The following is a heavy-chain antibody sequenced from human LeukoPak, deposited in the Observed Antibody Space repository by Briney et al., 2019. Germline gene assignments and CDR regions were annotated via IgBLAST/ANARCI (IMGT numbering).Heavy chain of an antibody. CDR3: ASLFTYYDFWSGSDAFDI. J-gene: IGHJ3*02. Sequence: PGGSLRLSCAASGFTFSYYGLHWVRQAPGKGLEWVALISTDGTYKNYADSVKGRFTISRDNAKNSLYLQMNSLRAEDTAVYYCASLFTYYDFWSGSDAFDIWGQGTMVTVSS. V-gene: IGHV3-30*03. D-gene: IGHD3-3*01. CDR1: GFTFSYYG. CDR2: ISTDGTYK.